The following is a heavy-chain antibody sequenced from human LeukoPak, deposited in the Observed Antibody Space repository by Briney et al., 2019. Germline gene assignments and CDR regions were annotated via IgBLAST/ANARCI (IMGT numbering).Heavy chain of an antibody. D-gene: IGHD1-26*01. CDR3: ARGAKWAYYFDY. CDR2: INGDESST. Sequence: GGSLRLSCAASGFTFNTYWMHWVRQVPGRGLEWVSRINGDESSTNYADSVKGRFTISRDNAKDTLYLHMNSLTAEDTAVYYCARGAKWAYYFDYWGQGTLVTVSS. V-gene: IGHV3-74*01. J-gene: IGHJ4*02. CDR1: GFTFNTYW.